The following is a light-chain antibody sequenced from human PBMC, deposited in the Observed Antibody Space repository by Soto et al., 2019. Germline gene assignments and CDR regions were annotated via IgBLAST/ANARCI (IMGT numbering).Light chain of an antibody. Sequence: EIVMTQSPATLSVSPGERATLSCRASRSVSSNLAWYQQKPGQAPRLLIYGASTRATGIPARFSGSGSGTEFTLTISNLQSEDFAVYYCQQYNNWPLTFGGGTKVEIK. CDR3: QQYNNWPLT. CDR2: GAS. J-gene: IGKJ4*01. CDR1: RSVSSN. V-gene: IGKV3D-15*01.